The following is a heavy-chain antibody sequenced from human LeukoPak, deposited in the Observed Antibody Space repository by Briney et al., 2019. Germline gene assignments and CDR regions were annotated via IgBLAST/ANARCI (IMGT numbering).Heavy chain of an antibody. Sequence: GASVKVSCKASGYTFTSYDINWVRQATGQGLEWMGWMNPNSGNTGYAQKFQGRVTMTRNTSISTAYMELSSLRSEDTAVYYCARTDEMYYGAYYYYGMDVWGQGTTVTVSS. J-gene: IGHJ6*02. CDR3: ARTDEMYYGAYYYYGMDV. V-gene: IGHV1-8*01. D-gene: IGHD2-8*01. CDR2: MNPNSGNT. CDR1: GYTFTSYD.